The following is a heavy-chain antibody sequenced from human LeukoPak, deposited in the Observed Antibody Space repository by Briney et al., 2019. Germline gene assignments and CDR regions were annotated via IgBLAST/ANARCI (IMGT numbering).Heavy chain of an antibody. CDR3: ARASGDIVETATMGSY. Sequence: GGSLRLSCAASGFIFSSYGMNWVRQAPGKGLEWVSSISSGGDYIYYADSMRGRFTISRDNAKNSLYLQMNSLRAEDTAVYYCARASGDIVETATMGSYWGQGTLVTVSS. V-gene: IGHV3-21*01. CDR2: ISSGGDYI. J-gene: IGHJ4*02. CDR1: GFIFSSYG. D-gene: IGHD5-18*01.